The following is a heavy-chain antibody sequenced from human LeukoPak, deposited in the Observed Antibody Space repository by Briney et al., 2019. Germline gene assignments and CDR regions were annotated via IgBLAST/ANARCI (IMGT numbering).Heavy chain of an antibody. V-gene: IGHV3-33*01. CDR3: ARDPGYSYGIPFDY. D-gene: IGHD5-18*01. CDR2: IRYDGSNK. CDR1: GFTFSSYG. J-gene: IGHJ4*02. Sequence: GRSLRLSCAASGFTFSSYGMHWVRQAPGKGLEWVAVIRYDGSNKYYADSVKGRFTISRDNSKNTLYLQMNSLRAEDTAVYYCARDPGYSYGIPFDYWGQGTLVTVSS.